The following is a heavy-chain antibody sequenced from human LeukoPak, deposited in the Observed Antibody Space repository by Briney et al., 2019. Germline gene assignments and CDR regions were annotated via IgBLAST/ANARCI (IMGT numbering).Heavy chain of an antibody. CDR3: ARGGTTVTMALDY. D-gene: IGHD4-17*01. V-gene: IGHV3-11*01. CDR2: ISSSGSTI. Sequence: PGGSLRLSCAASGFTFSDYYMSWIRQAPGKGLEWVSCISSSGSTIYYADSVKGRFTISSDNAKNSLYLQMNSLRAEDTAVYYCARGGTTVTMALDYWGQATLVTASS. CDR1: GFTFSDYY. J-gene: IGHJ4*02.